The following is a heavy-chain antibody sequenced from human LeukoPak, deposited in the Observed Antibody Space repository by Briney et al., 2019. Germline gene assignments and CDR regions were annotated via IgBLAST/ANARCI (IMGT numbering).Heavy chain of an antibody. Sequence: PSETLSLTCTVSGGSISSYYWSWIRQPPGKGLEWIGYIYYSGSTNYNPSLKSRVTISVDTSKNQFSLKLSSVTAADTAVYYCARDRDYGGAYFDYWGQGTLVTVSS. CDR1: GGSISSYY. J-gene: IGHJ4*02. CDR3: ARDRDYGGAYFDY. D-gene: IGHD4-23*01. V-gene: IGHV4-59*01. CDR2: IYYSGST.